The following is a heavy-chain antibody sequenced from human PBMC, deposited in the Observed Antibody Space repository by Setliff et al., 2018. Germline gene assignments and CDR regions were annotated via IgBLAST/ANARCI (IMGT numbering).Heavy chain of an antibody. J-gene: IGHJ4*02. CDR1: EYTFYKHF. CDR2: INFSGGKT. V-gene: IGHV1-46*02. D-gene: IGHD3-22*01. CDR3: ASERTYNYDSSGYHRPNWYFDY. Sequence: GASVKVSCKASEYTFYKHFIQRLRRAPGQGLEWMGIINFSGGKTSYAQNFQGRVTMTRDTSTSTVSMELGSLISEDTAVYYCASERTYNYDSSGYHRPNWYFDYWGQGTLVTVSS.